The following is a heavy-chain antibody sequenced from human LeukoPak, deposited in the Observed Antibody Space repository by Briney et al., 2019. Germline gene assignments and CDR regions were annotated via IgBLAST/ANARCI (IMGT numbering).Heavy chain of an antibody. Sequence: PSETLSLTCTVSGGSISSGSYYWSWIRQHPGKGLEWIGYIYYSGSANYNPSLKSRVTISVDTSKNQFSLKLSSVTAADTAVYYCARLTPDYGDWYFDLWGRGTLVTVSS. CDR2: IYYSGSA. J-gene: IGHJ2*01. D-gene: IGHD4-17*01. V-gene: IGHV4-61*01. CDR3: ARLTPDYGDWYFDL. CDR1: GGSISSGSYY.